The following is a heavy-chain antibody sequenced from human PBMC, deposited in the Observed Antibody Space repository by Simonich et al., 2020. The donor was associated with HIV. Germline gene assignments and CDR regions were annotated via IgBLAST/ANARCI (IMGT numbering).Heavy chain of an antibody. J-gene: IGHJ4*02. D-gene: IGHD6-19*01. CDR3: AKGGWLEDS. CDR1: EFTFRSHA. CDR2: ISDSGGST. V-gene: IGHV3-23*01. Sequence: EVQLLQSGGGLVQPGGSLRLSCAASEFTFRSHAMSWVRQAPGKGLEWVSVISDSGGSTFYADSVQGRFTISRDNSQDTLYLQMNSLRVEDTAVYYCAKGGWLEDSWGQGTLVTVSS.